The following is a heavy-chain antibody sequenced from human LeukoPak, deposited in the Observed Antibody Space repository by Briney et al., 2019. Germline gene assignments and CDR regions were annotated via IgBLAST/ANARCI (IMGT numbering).Heavy chain of an antibody. D-gene: IGHD6-13*01. CDR3: ARVYVSSSSWSFDY. Sequence: SETLSLTCTVSGGSISSYYWSWIRQPPGKGLVGMGYIYYSGSTNYNPSLKSRVTISVDTSKNQFSLKLSSVTAADTAVYYCARVYVSSSSWSFDYWGQGTLVTVSS. V-gene: IGHV4-59*01. CDR2: IYYSGST. CDR1: GGSISSYY. J-gene: IGHJ4*02.